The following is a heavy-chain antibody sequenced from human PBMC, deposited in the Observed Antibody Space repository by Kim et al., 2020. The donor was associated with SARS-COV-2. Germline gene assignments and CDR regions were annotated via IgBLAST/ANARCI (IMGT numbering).Heavy chain of an antibody. D-gene: IGHD2-21*02. Sequence: SVKVSCKASGFTFTSSAVQWVRQARGQRLEWIGWIVVGSGNTNYAQKFQERVTITRDMSTSTAYMELSSLRSEDTAVYYCAADPHPSYCGGDCYGGYYYYGMDVWGPGPTVTVSS. J-gene: IGHJ6*02. CDR1: GFTFTSSA. CDR2: IVVGSGNT. CDR3: AADPHPSYCGGDCYGGYYYYGMDV. V-gene: IGHV1-58*01.